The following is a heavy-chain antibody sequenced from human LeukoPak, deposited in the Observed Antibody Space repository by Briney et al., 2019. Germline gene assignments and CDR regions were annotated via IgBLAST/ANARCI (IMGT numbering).Heavy chain of an antibody. CDR2: IYPSDSDT. CDR1: GYSFSNYW. V-gene: IGHV5-51*01. J-gene: IGHJ4*02. CDR3: VRRHSDFYSDY. D-gene: IGHD4-11*01. Sequence: GESLKISCKAAGYSFSNYWIGWVRQMPGKGLEWMGIIYPSDSDTRYSPSFQRQVTISADKSITTAYLQWSSLKASDTAMYYCVRRHSDFYSDYWGQGTLVTVSS.